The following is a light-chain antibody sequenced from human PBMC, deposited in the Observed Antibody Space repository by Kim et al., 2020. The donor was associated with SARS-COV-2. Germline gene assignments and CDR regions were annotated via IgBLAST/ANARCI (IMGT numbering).Light chain of an antibody. CDR2: GKD. Sequence: VALGQKGRITCQGDSLRSYYATWYQQKPGQAPKVVIYGKDNRPSGVPDRFSGSSSGNTAYLTITGTQAGDEADYYCNSRDSNDYVVFGGGTQLTVL. CDR3: NSRDSNDYVV. J-gene: IGLJ2*01. V-gene: IGLV3-19*01. CDR1: SLRSYY.